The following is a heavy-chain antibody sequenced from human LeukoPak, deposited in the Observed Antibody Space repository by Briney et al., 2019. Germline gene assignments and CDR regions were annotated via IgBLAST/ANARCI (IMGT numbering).Heavy chain of an antibody. CDR2: FHLDGRT. Sequence: PSGTLSLICGVSGGSISSTNWWTWVRPPPGKGLEWIGEFHLDGRTNYNPSLQRRLTMSVDFSENHISLKLTSVTAADTAVYYCAREGGPFRPLDYSGQGTLVTVSS. D-gene: IGHD2/OR15-2a*01. V-gene: IGHV4-4*02. CDR3: AREGGPFRPLDY. J-gene: IGHJ4*02. CDR1: GGSISSTNW.